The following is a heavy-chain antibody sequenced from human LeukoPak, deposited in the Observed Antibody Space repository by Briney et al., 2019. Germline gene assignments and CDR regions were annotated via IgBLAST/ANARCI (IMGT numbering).Heavy chain of an antibody. V-gene: IGHV3-23*01. Sequence: GGSLRLSCAASGFTFSSYAMSWVRQAPGKGLEWVSDISGSGGSTYYADSVKGRFTISRDNSKHTLYLPMNSLRAEDTAVYYCAKDPRRLWFGELNSYSDYWGQGTLVTVSS. CDR1: GFTFSSYA. J-gene: IGHJ4*02. D-gene: IGHD3-10*01. CDR2: ISGSGGST. CDR3: AKDPRRLWFGELNSYSDY.